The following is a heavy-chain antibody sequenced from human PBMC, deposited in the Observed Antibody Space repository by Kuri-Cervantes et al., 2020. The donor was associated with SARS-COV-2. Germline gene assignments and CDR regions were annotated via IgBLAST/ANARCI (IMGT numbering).Heavy chain of an antibody. V-gene: IGHV1-24*01. CDR1: GYTLTELS. CDR3: ASSLAITGTTLENYYYYYGMDV. D-gene: IGHD1-7*01. CDR2: FDPEDGET. J-gene: IGHJ6*02. Sequence: ASVKVSCKVSGYTLTELSMHWVRQAPGKGLEWMGGFDPEDGETIYAQKFQGRVTMTEDTSTDTAYMELSSLRSEDTAVYYCASSLAITGTTLENYYYYYGMDVWGQGTTVTVSS.